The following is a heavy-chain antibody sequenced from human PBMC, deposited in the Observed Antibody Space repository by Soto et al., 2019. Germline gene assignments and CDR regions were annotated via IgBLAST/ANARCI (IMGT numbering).Heavy chain of an antibody. D-gene: IGHD3-22*01. Sequence: QVHFVQSGAEVKEPGASVKVSCKASGYTFTSYGLHWVRQAPGQSLEWMGWINPDNGDTKHSQKFQGRVTINRDTSASTAYMELRSLRYEDTAFYYCARDDSDRAFDIWGQGTTITVSS. CDR2: INPDNGDT. V-gene: IGHV1-3*01. CDR3: ARDDSDRAFDI. J-gene: IGHJ3*02. CDR1: GYTFTSYG.